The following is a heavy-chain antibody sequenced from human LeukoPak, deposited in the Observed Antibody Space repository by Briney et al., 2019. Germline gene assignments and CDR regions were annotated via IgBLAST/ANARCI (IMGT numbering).Heavy chain of an antibody. Sequence: ASVKVSCKTSGYTFTGYYMHWVRQAPGQGLEWMGWINPNSGGTNYAQKFQGRVTMTRDTSISTAYMELSRLRSDDTAVYYCARGENYDFWRINYYYYGMDVWGQGTTVTVSS. CDR2: INPNSGGT. V-gene: IGHV1-2*02. CDR1: GYTFTGYY. CDR3: ARGENYDFWRINYYYYGMDV. D-gene: IGHD3-3*01. J-gene: IGHJ6*02.